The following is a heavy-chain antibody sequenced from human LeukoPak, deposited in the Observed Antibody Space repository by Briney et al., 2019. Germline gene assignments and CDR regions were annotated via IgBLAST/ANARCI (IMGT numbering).Heavy chain of an antibody. Sequence: ASVKVSCKASGYTFTSYGISWVRQATGQGLEWMGWMNPNSGNTGYAQKFQGRVTMTRNTSISTAYMELSSLRSEDTAVYYCARVYSGYVLLFDYWGQGTLVTVSS. CDR1: GYTFTSYG. J-gene: IGHJ4*02. CDR2: MNPNSGNT. CDR3: ARVYSGYVLLFDY. V-gene: IGHV1-8*02. D-gene: IGHD5-12*01.